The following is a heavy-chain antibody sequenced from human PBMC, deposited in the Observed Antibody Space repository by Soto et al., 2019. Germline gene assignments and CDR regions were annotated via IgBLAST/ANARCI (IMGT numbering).Heavy chain of an antibody. D-gene: IGHD3-3*01. J-gene: IGHJ6*03. V-gene: IGHV4-31*03. Sequence: SETLSLTCTVSGGSISSGGYYWSWIRQHPGKGLEWIGYIYYSGSTYYNPSLKSRVTISVDTSKNQFSLKLSSVTAADTAVYYCARSSITIFGVVTYYMDVWGKGTTVTVSS. CDR1: GGSISSGGYY. CDR2: IYYSGST. CDR3: ARSSITIFGVVTYYMDV.